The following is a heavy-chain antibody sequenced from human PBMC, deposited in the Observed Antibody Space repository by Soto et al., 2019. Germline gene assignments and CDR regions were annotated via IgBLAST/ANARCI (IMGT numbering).Heavy chain of an antibody. Sequence: PSETLSLTCTVSGGSISSYYWSWIRQPPGKGLEWIGYIYYSGSTNYNPSLKSRVTISVDTSKNQFSLKLSSVTAADTAVYYCAGENYDFWSGYYTGYLYFDYWGQGTLVTVSS. D-gene: IGHD3-3*01. CDR1: GGSISSYY. V-gene: IGHV4-59*08. J-gene: IGHJ4*02. CDR3: AGENYDFWSGYYTGYLYFDY. CDR2: IYYSGST.